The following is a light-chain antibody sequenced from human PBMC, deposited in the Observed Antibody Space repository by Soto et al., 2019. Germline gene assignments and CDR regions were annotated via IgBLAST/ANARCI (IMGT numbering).Light chain of an antibody. Sequence: IQLTQSPASLSAAVGDRVTITCRDSPAIDSFLAWYQQKPGTAPKLLIYGASTLQSGVPSRFSGSSSGTDYTLTIASLQPEDCATYYCQPLNGCPWTFGQVTKVEIK. J-gene: IGKJ1*01. V-gene: IGKV1-9*01. CDR3: QPLNGCPWT. CDR1: PAIDSF. CDR2: GAS.